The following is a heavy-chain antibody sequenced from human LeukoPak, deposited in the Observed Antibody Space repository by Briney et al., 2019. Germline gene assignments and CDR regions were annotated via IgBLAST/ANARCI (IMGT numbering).Heavy chain of an antibody. CDR3: TEGTGDAFDI. J-gene: IGHJ3*02. CDR1: GGSISSSSYY. V-gene: IGHV4-39*07. D-gene: IGHD1-1*01. Sequence: SETLSLTCTVSGGSISSSSYYWGWIRQPPGKGLEWIGSIYYSGSTYYNPSLKSRVTISVDTSKNQFSLKLSSVTAADTAVYYCTEGTGDAFDIWGQGTMVTVSS. CDR2: IYYSGST.